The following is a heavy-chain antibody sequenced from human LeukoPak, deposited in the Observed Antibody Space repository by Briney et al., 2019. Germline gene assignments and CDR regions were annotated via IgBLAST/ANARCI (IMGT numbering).Heavy chain of an antibody. CDR2: ISGSGGST. CDR3: ARDAPYSGGCCAFDI. CDR1: GFTFSSYA. J-gene: IGHJ3*02. Sequence: GGSLRLSCAASGFTFSSYAMSWVRQAPGKGLEWVSAISGSGGSTYYADSVKGRFTVSRDNSKNTLYLQMNSLRSEDTAVYYCARDAPYSGGCCAFDIWGHGTMVTVSS. D-gene: IGHD6-19*01. V-gene: IGHV3-23*01.